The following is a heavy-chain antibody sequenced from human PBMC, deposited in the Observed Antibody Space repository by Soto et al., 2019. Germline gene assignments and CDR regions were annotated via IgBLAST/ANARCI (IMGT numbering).Heavy chain of an antibody. J-gene: IGHJ6*04. CDR1: GGTFSSYA. Sequence: QVQLVQSGAEVKKPGSSVKVSCKASGGTFSSYAISWVRQAPGQGLEWMGGIIPIFGTANYAQKFQGRVTITADESTSTAYMELSSLRSEDTAVYYCARTYYYGSGSIGGGMDVWGKGTTVTVSS. V-gene: IGHV1-69*01. D-gene: IGHD3-10*01. CDR3: ARTYYYGSGSIGGGMDV. CDR2: IIPIFGTA.